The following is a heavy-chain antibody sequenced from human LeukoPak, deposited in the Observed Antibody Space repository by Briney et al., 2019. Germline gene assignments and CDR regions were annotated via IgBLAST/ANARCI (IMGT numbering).Heavy chain of an antibody. CDR1: GFIFSGYG. Sequence: PGGSLRLSCTASGFIFSGYGRHWVRQAPGKGLEGGAVIWYDGSKKYYGDSVKGRFTISRDDSKNTLYLQMNSLRAEDTAVYFCARELPSAGLASDYWGQGTLVTVSS. D-gene: IGHD6-19*01. CDR3: ARELPSAGLASDY. V-gene: IGHV3-33*01. CDR2: IWYDGSKK. J-gene: IGHJ4*02.